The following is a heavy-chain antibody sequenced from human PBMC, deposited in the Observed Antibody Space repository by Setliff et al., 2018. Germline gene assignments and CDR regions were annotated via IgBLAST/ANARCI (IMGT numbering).Heavy chain of an antibody. CDR3: ARINFYVSSGYYYAPEL. V-gene: IGHV1-69*04. CDR1: GDTFSTYA. CDR2: IIPILGIT. Sequence: SVKVSCKASGDTFSTYALSWVRQAPGQGLEWVGRIIPILGITNYAQRFQGRVTVTTDTSTTTAYMELRSLRADDTAVYYCARINFYVSSGYYYAPELWGQGTTVTVSS. J-gene: IGHJ4*02. D-gene: IGHD3-22*01.